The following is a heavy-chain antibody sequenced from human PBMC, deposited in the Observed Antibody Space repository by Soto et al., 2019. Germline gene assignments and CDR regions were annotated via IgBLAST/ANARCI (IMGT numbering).Heavy chain of an antibody. V-gene: IGHV4-39*01. CDR3: ARHGGRSSWSDY. Sequence: SETLSLTCTVSGGSISSSSYYWGWIRQPPGKGLEWIGSIHYSGNTDYNPSLKSRVTISVDTSKNQFSLKLSSVTDADTAVYYCARHGGRSSWSDYWGQGTLVTVSS. J-gene: IGHJ4*02. CDR1: GGSISSSSYY. CDR2: IHYSGNT. D-gene: IGHD6-13*01.